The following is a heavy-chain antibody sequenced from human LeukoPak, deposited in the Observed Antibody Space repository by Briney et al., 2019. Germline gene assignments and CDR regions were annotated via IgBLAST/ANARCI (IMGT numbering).Heavy chain of an antibody. D-gene: IGHD3-22*01. CDR3: AKGHPYYDSSGYQVGDAFDI. Sequence: GGSLRLSCAASGFTFSNYAMNWVRQAPGKGLEWVSAISGSSGRTYYADSVKGRFTISRDNSKNTLYLQMNSLRAEDTAVYYCAKGHPYYDSSGYQVGDAFDIWGQGTMVTVSS. CDR1: GFTFSNYA. CDR2: ISGSSGRT. J-gene: IGHJ3*02. V-gene: IGHV3-23*01.